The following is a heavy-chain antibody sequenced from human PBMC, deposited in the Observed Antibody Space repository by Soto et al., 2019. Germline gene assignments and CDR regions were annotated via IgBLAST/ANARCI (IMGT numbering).Heavy chain of an antibody. J-gene: IGHJ2*01. D-gene: IGHD4-17*01. Sequence: QMQLVQSGPEVKKPGTSVKVSCKASGFPFSSSVVQWVRQGRGQRLEWIGWIVVGSGHTKYAQKFQESVSITRDMSTSTAYMELTSLRSEDTAMYYCATPDYGDYWYFDLWGRGTLVTVSS. CDR2: IVVGSGHT. CDR3: ATPDYGDYWYFDL. CDR1: GFPFSSSV. V-gene: IGHV1-58*01.